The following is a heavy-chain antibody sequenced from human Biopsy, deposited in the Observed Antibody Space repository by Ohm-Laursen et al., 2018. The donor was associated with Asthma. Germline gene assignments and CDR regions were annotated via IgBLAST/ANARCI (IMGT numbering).Heavy chain of an antibody. CDR3: ARRGGVRRYFDY. V-gene: IGHV4-30-4*01. CDR1: GGSISSGAYY. CDR2: IYYIGST. Sequence: SQTLSPTCTVSGGSISSGAYYWSWVRQPPGKGLEWIGYIYYIGSTYYNPSLKSRVAISLDTSKNQFSLKLSSVTAADTAVYFCARRGGVRRYFDYWSQGTLVTVSS. J-gene: IGHJ4*02. D-gene: IGHD3-16*01.